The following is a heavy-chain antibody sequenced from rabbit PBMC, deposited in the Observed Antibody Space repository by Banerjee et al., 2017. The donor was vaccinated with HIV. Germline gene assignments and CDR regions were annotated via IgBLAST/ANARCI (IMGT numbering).Heavy chain of an antibody. CDR1: GFDFSSNA. V-gene: IGHV1S45*01. J-gene: IGHJ4*01. D-gene: IGHD4-1*01. CDR3: ARDLAGAIGWNFNL. CDR2: IYGGSSGST. Sequence: QEQLEESGGDLVKPEGSLTLTCKASGFDFSSNAMSWVRQAPGKGLEWIACIYGGSSGSTYYASWAKGRFTISKTSSTTVTLQMTSLTAADTATYFCARDLAGAIGWNFNLWGPGTLVTVS.